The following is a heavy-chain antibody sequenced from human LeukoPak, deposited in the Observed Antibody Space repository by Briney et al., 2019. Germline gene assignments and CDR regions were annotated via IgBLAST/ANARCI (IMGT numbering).Heavy chain of an antibody. CDR1: GFTFSSYA. J-gene: IGHJ4*02. Sequence: GGSLRLSCAASGFTFSSYAMSWVRQAPVKGLEWVSAVSGDGTRTYYADSVKGRFTISRDNSKNTLYLEMSSLRVEDTAIYYCAKWPEGAMDYCDYWGQGTLVTVSS. D-gene: IGHD3-16*01. CDR2: VSGDGTRT. V-gene: IGHV3-23*01. CDR3: AKWPEGAMDYCDY.